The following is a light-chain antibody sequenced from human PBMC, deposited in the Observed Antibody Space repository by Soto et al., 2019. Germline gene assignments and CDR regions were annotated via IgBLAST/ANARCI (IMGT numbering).Light chain of an antibody. CDR1: RDIDQF. CDR2: DAS. V-gene: IGKV1-33*01. Sequence: DNQMNQSPFSLAASVGDRGTITCQASRDIDQFLNWFHQKPGKSPKLLIYDASNVDSGVPSRFRGSGSVSDLTLTISTLRPEDIATYYCQQYLNVPLTFGQGTRLEI. J-gene: IGKJ5*01. CDR3: QQYLNVPLT.